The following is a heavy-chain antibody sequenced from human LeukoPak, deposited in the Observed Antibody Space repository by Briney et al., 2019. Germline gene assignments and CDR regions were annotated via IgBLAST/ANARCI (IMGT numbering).Heavy chain of an antibody. D-gene: IGHD4-17*01. V-gene: IGHV3-30*18. CDR3: AKARNYGDYALLDY. J-gene: IGHJ4*02. CDR2: ISYDGSNK. CDR1: AFTFSSYW. Sequence: GGSLRLSCAASAFTFSSYWMHWVRQAPGKGLEWVAVISYDGSNKYYADSVKGRFTISRDNSKNTLYLQMNSLRAEDTAVYYCAKARNYGDYALLDYWGQGTLVTVSS.